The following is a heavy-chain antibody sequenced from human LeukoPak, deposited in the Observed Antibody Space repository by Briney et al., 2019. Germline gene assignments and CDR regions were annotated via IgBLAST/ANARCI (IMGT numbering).Heavy chain of an antibody. Sequence: GGSLRLSCAASGFTFSSYDMHWVRQATGKGLEWVSAIDTAGDTYYPGSVKGRFTISRENARNSLYLQMSSLRAGDTAVYYCARVTSDSSGFAYYFDFWGQGTLVTVSS. J-gene: IGHJ4*02. CDR1: GFTFSSYD. CDR2: IDTAGDT. V-gene: IGHV3-13*01. D-gene: IGHD3-22*01. CDR3: ARVTSDSSGFAYYFDF.